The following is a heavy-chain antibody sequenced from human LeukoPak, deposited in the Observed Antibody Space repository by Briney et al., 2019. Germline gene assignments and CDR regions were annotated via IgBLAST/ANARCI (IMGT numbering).Heavy chain of an antibody. Sequence: ASVKVSCKASGYTFTSYGISWVRQAPGQGLEWMGWISAYNGNTNYAQKLQGRVTMTTDTSTSTAYMELRSLRSDDTAVYYYARSTGDLGYCSSTSCYLPYNWFDPWGQGTLVTVSS. V-gene: IGHV1-18*04. D-gene: IGHD2-2*01. CDR1: GYTFTSYG. CDR2: ISAYNGNT. J-gene: IGHJ5*02. CDR3: ARSTGDLGYCSSTSCYLPYNWFDP.